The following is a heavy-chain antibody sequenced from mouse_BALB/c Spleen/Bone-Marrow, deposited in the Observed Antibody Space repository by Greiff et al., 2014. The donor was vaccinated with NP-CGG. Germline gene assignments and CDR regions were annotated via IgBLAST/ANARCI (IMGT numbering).Heavy chain of an antibody. CDR3: ARGRRYDGPYFDY. CDR1: GYTFTDFN. Sequence: DVHLVESGPELVKPGASVKISCKASGYTFTDFNTHWVKQSHGKSLEWIGFISPYIGGTGYNQKLKSKATLTVDSSSSTAYMEPRSLTSEDSAVYYCARGRRYDGPYFDYWGQGTTLTVSS. J-gene: IGHJ2*01. CDR2: ISPYIGGT. V-gene: IGHV1S29*02. D-gene: IGHD2-14*01.